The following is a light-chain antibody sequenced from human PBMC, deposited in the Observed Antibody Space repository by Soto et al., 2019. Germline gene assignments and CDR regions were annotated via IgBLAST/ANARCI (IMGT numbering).Light chain of an antibody. CDR2: GAS. Sequence: EIVMTQSPATLSASPGERATLSCTASQSVSSNFAWYQQKPGRAARLLIYGASTRATGIPARFSGSGSGTEFTLTISSLESEDFAVYYCQEYNNWPPMNTFGQGAKLEIK. CDR1: QSVSSN. J-gene: IGKJ2*01. V-gene: IGKV3-15*01. CDR3: QEYNNWPPMNT.